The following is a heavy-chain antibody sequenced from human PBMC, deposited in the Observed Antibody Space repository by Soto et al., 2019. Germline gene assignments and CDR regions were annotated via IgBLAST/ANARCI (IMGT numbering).Heavy chain of an antibody. D-gene: IGHD2-21*01. V-gene: IGHV3-53*01. CDR3: ATERGPTYYFDY. J-gene: IGHJ4*02. CDR2: IYSDGST. CDR1: GFTVSSKY. Sequence: PGGSLRLSCAASGFTVSSKYMSWVRQAPGQGLEWVSVIYSDGSTYYADSVKGRFTISRDNSKNTLYLQMNSLRAEDTAVYYCATERGPTYYFDYWGQGTLVTVSS.